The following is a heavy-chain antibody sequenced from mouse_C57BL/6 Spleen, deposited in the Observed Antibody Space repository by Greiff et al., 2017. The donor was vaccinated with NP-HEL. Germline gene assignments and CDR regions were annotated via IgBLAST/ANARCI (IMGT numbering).Heavy chain of an antibody. J-gene: IGHJ4*01. D-gene: IGHD2-14*01. CDR1: GFSLTSYG. Sequence: VQLQESGPGLVQPSQSLSITCTVSGFSLTSYGVHWVRQSPGKGLEWLGVIWSGGSTDYNAAFISRLSISKDNSKSQVFFKMNSLQADDTAIYYCARKRGDYRGGDYAMDYWGQGTSVTVSS. CDR2: IWSGGST. V-gene: IGHV2-2*01. CDR3: ARKRGDYRGGDYAMDY.